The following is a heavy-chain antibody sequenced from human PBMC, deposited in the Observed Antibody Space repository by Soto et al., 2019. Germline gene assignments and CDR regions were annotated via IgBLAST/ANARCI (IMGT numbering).Heavy chain of an antibody. CDR2: ISYDGSNK. J-gene: IGHJ6*02. CDR1: GFTFSSYA. Sequence: HPGGSLRLSCAASGFTFSSYAMHWVRQAPGKGLEWVAVISYDGSNKYYADSVKGRFTISRDNSKNTLYLQMNSLRAEDTAVYYCARDMAGIAAAGTNYYYYGMDVWGQGTTVTVSS. CDR3: ARDMAGIAAAGTNYYYYGMDV. V-gene: IGHV3-30-3*01. D-gene: IGHD6-13*01.